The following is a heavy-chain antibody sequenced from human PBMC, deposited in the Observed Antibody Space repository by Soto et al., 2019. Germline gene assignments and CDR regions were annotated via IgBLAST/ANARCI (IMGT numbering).Heavy chain of an antibody. D-gene: IGHD2-15*01. CDR3: ARDTLIHHIVVVVAAPDY. J-gene: IGHJ4*02. CDR2: ISYDGSNK. V-gene: IGHV3-30-3*01. CDR1: GFTFSSYA. Sequence: PGGSLRLSCAASGFTFSSYAMHWVRQAPGKGLEWVAVISYDGSNKYYADSVKGRFTISRDNSKNTLYLQMNSLRAEDTAVYYCARDTLIHHIVVVVAAPDYWRQGTLVTVSS.